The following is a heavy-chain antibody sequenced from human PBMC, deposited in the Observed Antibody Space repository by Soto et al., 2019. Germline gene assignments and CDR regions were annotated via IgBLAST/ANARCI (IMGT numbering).Heavy chain of an antibody. J-gene: IGHJ6*02. Sequence: QVQLVQSGAEVKKPGASVKVSCKASGYTFTSYYMHWVRQAPGQGLEWMGIINPSGGSTSYAQKVQGRVTMSRDTSTSTVYMELSSLRSEDTAVYYCARDLVATIARDYYYYGMDVWGQGTTVTVSS. CDR3: ARDLVATIARDYYYYGMDV. V-gene: IGHV1-46*01. CDR1: GYTFTSYY. D-gene: IGHD5-12*01. CDR2: INPSGGST.